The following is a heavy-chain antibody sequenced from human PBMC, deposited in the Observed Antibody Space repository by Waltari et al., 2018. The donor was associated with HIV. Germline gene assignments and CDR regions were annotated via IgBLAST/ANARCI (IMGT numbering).Heavy chain of an antibody. V-gene: IGHV1-2*02. CDR2: INPNIGGT. J-gene: IGHJ4*02. Sequence: QVQLVQSGAEVKKPGASVKVSCKASGYTFTGYYMHWVRQAPGQGIEWRGWINPNIGGTNYAQKFQGRYTMNMDTSISTAYMELSRLRSDDTAVYYCARAPGIAVAGPWDYWGQGTLVTVSS. CDR1: GYTFTGYY. D-gene: IGHD6-19*01. CDR3: ARAPGIAVAGPWDY.